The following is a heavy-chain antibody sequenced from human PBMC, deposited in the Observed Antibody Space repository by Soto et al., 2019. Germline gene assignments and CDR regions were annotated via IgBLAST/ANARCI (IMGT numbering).Heavy chain of an antibody. CDR2: IYTSGST. D-gene: IGHD1-26*01. CDR3: AREGASGFGMDV. J-gene: IGHJ6*02. V-gene: IGHV4-4*07. Sequence: ATLSLTCNVSGGSIRSYYWSWVRQPAGKPLEWTGRIYTSGSTNYNPSLKSRVSMSVDTSKNQFSLEVTSVTAADTAVYYCAREGASGFGMDVWGQGTTVTVSS. CDR1: GGSIRSYY.